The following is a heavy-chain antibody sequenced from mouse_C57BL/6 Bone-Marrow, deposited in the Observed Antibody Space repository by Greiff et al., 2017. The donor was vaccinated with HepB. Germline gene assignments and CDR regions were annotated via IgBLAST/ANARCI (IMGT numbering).Heavy chain of an antibody. V-gene: IGHV1-64*01. CDR1: GYTFTSYW. CDR2: IHPNSGST. Sequence: QVQLQQSGAELVKPGASVKLSCKASGYTFTSYWMHWVKQRPGQGLEWIGMIHPNSGSTNYNEKFKSKATLTVDKSSSTAYRQLSSLTSEDSAVYYCTRRGIYDYALYYWGQGTTLTVSS. D-gene: IGHD2-4*01. CDR3: TRRGIYDYALYY. J-gene: IGHJ2*01.